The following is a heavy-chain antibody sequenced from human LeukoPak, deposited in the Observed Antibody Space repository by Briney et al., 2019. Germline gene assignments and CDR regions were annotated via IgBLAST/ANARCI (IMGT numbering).Heavy chain of an antibody. D-gene: IGHD3-22*01. CDR3: ARAFYYYDSSGYYGGFWFDY. J-gene: IGHJ4*02. Sequence: ASVKVSCKASGGTFSSYAISWVRQAPGQGLEWMGGIIPIFGTANYAQKFQGRVTITADESTSTAYMELSSLRSEDTAVYYCARAFYYYDSSGYYGGFWFDYWGQGTLVTVSS. CDR2: IIPIFGTA. CDR1: GGTFSSYA. V-gene: IGHV1-69*13.